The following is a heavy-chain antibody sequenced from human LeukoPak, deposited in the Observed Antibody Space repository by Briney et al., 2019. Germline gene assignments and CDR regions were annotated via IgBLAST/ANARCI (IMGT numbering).Heavy chain of an antibody. D-gene: IGHD2-2*01. CDR2: IFPGDSRT. Sequence: GESLKISCKGIGHSFTSYWIGWVRQMPGKGLEWMGVIFPGDSRTRYNPSFQGQVTISVDKSISTAYLQWVSLKASDTAMYYCACRDLTSTWSYPWGQGTLVTVSS. V-gene: IGHV5-51*01. CDR3: ACRDLTSTWSYP. J-gene: IGHJ5*02. CDR1: GHSFTSYW.